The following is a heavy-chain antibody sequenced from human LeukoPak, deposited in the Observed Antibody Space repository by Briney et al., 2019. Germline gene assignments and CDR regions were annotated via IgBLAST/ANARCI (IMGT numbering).Heavy chain of an antibody. D-gene: IGHD5-12*01. CDR3: ARGLVYSGYDSPSYYYGMDV. CDR2: ISAYNGNT. Sequence: GASVKVSCKASGYTFTSYGISWVRQAPGQGLEWMGWISAYNGNTNYAQKFQGRVTITADKSTSTAYMELSSLRSEDTAVYYCARGLVYSGYDSPSYYYGMDVWGQGTTVTVSS. CDR1: GYTFTSYG. V-gene: IGHV1-18*01. J-gene: IGHJ6*02.